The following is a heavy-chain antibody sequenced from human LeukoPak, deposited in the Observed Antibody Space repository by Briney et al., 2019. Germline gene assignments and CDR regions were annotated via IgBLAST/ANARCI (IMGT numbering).Heavy chain of an antibody. CDR3: ARDWTPRGFDP. J-gene: IGHJ5*02. CDR1: GFTFSSYA. V-gene: IGHV3-30*04. CDR2: ISYDGSNK. D-gene: IGHD3/OR15-3a*01. Sequence: QPGGSLRLSCAASGFTFSSYAMHWVRQAPGKGLEWVAVISYDGSNKYYADSVKGRFTISRDNSKNTLYLEMNSLRAEDTAVYYCARDWTPRGFDPWGQGTLVTVSS.